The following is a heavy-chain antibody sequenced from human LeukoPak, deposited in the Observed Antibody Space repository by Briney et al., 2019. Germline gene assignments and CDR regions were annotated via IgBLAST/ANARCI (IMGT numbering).Heavy chain of an antibody. J-gene: IGHJ6*03. V-gene: IGHV3-66*02. CDR3: ERHYFASGTGRKANYYYYYYMDV. Sequence: GGSLRLSCAASGFTVSSNYMSWVRQAPGKGLEWVSVIYSGGSTDYADSVKGRFTISRDNSKNTLYLQMNSLRAEDTAVYYCERHYFASGTGRKANYYYYYYMDVWGKGTTVTVSS. D-gene: IGHD3-10*01. CDR2: IYSGGST. CDR1: GFTVSSNY.